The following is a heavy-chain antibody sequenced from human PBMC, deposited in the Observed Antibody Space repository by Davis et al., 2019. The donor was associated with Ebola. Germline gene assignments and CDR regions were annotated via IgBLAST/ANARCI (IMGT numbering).Heavy chain of an antibody. V-gene: IGHV3-23*01. CDR2: ISGSGYT. Sequence: PGGSLRLSCAASGFTFSSYAIRWVRQAPGKGLERVSVISGSGYTYYAGSVNGRFTISRDNSKNTVHLQMNSLRAEDTALYYCAKVGYYFGSGGYYGMDVWGQGTTVTVSS. J-gene: IGHJ6*02. CDR3: AKVGYYFGSGGYYGMDV. D-gene: IGHD3-10*01. CDR1: GFTFSSYA.